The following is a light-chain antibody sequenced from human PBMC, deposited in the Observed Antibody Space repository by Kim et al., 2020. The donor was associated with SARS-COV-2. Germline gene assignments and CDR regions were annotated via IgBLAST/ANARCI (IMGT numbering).Light chain of an antibody. Sequence: PGEGATLSCRASQSVTNTYLAWYQQKPGQAPRVLIYGASSRATGIPDRFSGSGSGTDFTLTISRLEPEDFAVYYCQQYGSSPYTFGQGTKLE. J-gene: IGKJ2*01. V-gene: IGKV3-20*01. CDR1: QSVTNTY. CDR3: QQYGSSPYT. CDR2: GAS.